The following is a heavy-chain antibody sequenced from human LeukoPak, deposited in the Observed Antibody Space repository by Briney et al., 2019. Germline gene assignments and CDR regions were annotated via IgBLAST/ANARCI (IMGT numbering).Heavy chain of an antibody. V-gene: IGHV4-4*07. Sequence: SETLSLTCTASGGSISSYYWSWIRQPAGKGLEWIGRIYTSGSTNYNPSLKSRVTMSVDTSKNQLSLKLSSVTAADTAVYYCARDQSAHYYYYMDVWGKGTTVTVSS. CDR1: GGSISSYY. J-gene: IGHJ6*03. CDR3: ARDQSAHYYYYMDV. CDR2: IYTSGST.